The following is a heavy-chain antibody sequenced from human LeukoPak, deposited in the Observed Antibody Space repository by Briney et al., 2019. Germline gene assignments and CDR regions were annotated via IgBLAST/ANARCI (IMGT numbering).Heavy chain of an antibody. Sequence: PSETLSLTCTVSGGSISSSSYYWGWIRQPPGKGLEWIGSIYYSGSTYYNPSLKSRVTISVDTSKNQFSLKLSSVTAADTAVYYCVSGSSFYFDYWGQGTLVTVSS. J-gene: IGHJ4*02. CDR1: GGSISSSSYY. V-gene: IGHV4-39*07. D-gene: IGHD1-26*01. CDR3: VSGSSFYFDY. CDR2: IYYSGST.